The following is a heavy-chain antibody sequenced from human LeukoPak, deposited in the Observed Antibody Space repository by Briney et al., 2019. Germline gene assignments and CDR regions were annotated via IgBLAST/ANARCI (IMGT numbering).Heavy chain of an antibody. Sequence: GGSLRLSCAAPGFTFSSYSMNWVRQAPGKGLEWVSSISSSSSYIYYADSVKGRFTISRGNAKNSLYLQMNSLRAEDTALYYCARGHGSGSYFQTPFDYWGQGTLVTVSS. CDR3: ARGHGSGSYFQTPFDY. J-gene: IGHJ4*02. V-gene: IGHV3-21*01. CDR1: GFTFSSYS. CDR2: ISSSSSYI. D-gene: IGHD3-10*01.